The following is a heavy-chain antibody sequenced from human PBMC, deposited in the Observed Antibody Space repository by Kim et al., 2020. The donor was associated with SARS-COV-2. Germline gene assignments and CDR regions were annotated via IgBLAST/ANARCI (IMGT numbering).Heavy chain of an antibody. CDR2: ISYDGTNK. CDR1: GFIFSDYG. V-gene: IGHV3-30*18. J-gene: IGHJ6*02. CDR3: VKGSGYNYNYGMDV. Sequence: GGSLRLSCAASGFIFSDYGMHWVRQAPGKGLEWVAVISYDGTNKYYANSVKGRFTISRDNSKSTLYLQMNSLRPEDTAVYYGVKGSGYNYNYGMDVWGQGTTVTVSS.